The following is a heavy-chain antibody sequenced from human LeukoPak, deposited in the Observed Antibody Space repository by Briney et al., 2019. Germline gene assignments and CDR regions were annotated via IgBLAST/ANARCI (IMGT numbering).Heavy chain of an antibody. CDR3: ARDPEGHGYYFDY. Sequence: PSETLSLTCPVSGGSTSNYFCTWLRQSAGKGLEWIGRIHTSGSTNYNPSLKSRVSMSVDTSKNQFSLKLSSVTAADTAVYYCARDPEGHGYYFDYWGQGALVTVSS. D-gene: IGHD3-3*01. CDR2: IHTSGST. V-gene: IGHV4-4*07. J-gene: IGHJ4*02. CDR1: GGSTSNYF.